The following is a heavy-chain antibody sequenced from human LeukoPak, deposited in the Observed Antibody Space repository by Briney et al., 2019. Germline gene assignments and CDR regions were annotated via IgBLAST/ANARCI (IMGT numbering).Heavy chain of an antibody. CDR1: GYTFISYD. J-gene: IGHJ4*02. CDR2: MNPKSGNT. Sequence: ASVKVSCKASGYTFISYDINWVRQATGQGLEWMGWMNPKSGNTGYAQKFQGRVTMTRNTSISTAYMELSSLRSGDTAVYYCARGKQWLPPIDYWGQGTLLTVSS. V-gene: IGHV1-8*01. CDR3: ARGKQWLPPIDY. D-gene: IGHD6-19*01.